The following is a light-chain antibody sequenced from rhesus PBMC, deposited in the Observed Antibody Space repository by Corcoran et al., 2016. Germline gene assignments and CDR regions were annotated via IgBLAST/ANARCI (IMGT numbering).Light chain of an antibody. CDR3: QQYSSSPWT. CDR1: QSISSW. CDR2: KAS. V-gene: IGKV1-22*01. Sequence: DIQMTQSPSSLSASVGDTVTITCRASQSISSWLSWYQQKPGKSPKHHNYKASTLQSGGPSKFSGSGSGTDFTLTISSLQYEDFATYYCQQYSSSPWTFGQGTKVEIK. J-gene: IGKJ1*01.